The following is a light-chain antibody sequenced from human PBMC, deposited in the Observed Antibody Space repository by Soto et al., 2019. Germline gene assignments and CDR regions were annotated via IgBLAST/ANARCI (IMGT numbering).Light chain of an antibody. J-gene: IGLJ1*01. CDR1: SSKIGAGYD. CDR3: QSYDSSLSGRYV. CDR2: ANS. Sequence: QSALTQPPSVSGAPGQRVTISCTGSSSKIGAGYDVHWYQQLPGTAPKLLIYANSNRPSGVPDRFSASKSGTSASLAITGLQAEDEAEYYCQSYDSSLSGRYVFGTGTKVTVL. V-gene: IGLV1-40*01.